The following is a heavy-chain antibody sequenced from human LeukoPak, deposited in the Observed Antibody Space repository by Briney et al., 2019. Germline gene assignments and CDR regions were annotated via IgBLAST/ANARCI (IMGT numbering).Heavy chain of an antibody. V-gene: IGHV1-2*02. CDR3: ARVFTLFGVVTTHFDC. Sequence: GASVKVSCKTSGYVFTGYYMHWVRQAPGQGPEWMGWINPNNGDTYYVQKFQGRVTMTRDTSISTAYMELSRLRSDDTAMYYCARVFTLFGVVTTHFDCWGQGTLVTVSP. CDR1: GYVFTGYY. J-gene: IGHJ4*02. D-gene: IGHD3-3*01. CDR2: INPNNGDT.